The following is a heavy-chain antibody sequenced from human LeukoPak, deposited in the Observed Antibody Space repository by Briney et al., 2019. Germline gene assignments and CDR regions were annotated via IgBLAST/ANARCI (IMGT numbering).Heavy chain of an antibody. V-gene: IGHV3-9*01. CDR2: FSLDSDRI. J-gene: IGHJ4*02. CDR3: VKDMEPGGSGN. Sequence: PGGSLRLSCEVSGLTFEKYAMHWVRQAPGKGLEWVSGFSLDSDRIDYADSVKGRFTTSRDKAKNSLYLQMNSLRAEDTALYYCVKDMEPGGSGNWGQGTPVTVSS. D-gene: IGHD3-10*01. CDR1: GLTFEKYA.